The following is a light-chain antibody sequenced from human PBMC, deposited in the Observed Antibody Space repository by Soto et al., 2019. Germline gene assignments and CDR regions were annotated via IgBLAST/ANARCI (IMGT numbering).Light chain of an antibody. Sequence: QSALTQPASVSGSPGQSITISCTGTSSDVGGYNYVSWYQQHPDKAPKLMIYDVSNRPSGVSNRFSGSKSGNTASLTISGLQAEDEADYYCNSYTSSSTVLFGGGTQLTVL. V-gene: IGLV2-14*01. CDR2: DVS. CDR3: NSYTSSSTVL. CDR1: SSDVGGYNY. J-gene: IGLJ2*01.